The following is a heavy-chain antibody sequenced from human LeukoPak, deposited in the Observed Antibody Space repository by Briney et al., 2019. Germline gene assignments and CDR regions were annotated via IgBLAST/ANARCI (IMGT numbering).Heavy chain of an antibody. CDR1: GGSISGSSFY. Sequence: SETLSLTCTVSGGSISGSSFYWGWIRQPPGKGLEWIGSMYESGSTFYSPSLQSRVTISIDTSKNQFSLKLNSVTAADTAVYFCARHYGLNYYDSSAYEYWGQGTLVTVSS. CDR2: MYESGST. J-gene: IGHJ4*02. D-gene: IGHD3-22*01. V-gene: IGHV4-39*01. CDR3: ARHYGLNYYDSSAYEY.